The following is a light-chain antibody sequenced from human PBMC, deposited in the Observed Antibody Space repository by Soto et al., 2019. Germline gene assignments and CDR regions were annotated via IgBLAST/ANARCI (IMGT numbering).Light chain of an antibody. V-gene: IGKV3-20*01. CDR3: QQYGSSPFLT. CDR2: GAS. J-gene: IGKJ4*01. CDR1: QSVSSSY. Sequence: EIVLTQSPGTLSLSPGERATLSCRASQSVSSSYLAWYQQKPGQAPRLLIYGASSRATGIPDRFSGSGSGTDFTLTISRLGPEDFAVYYCQQYGSSPFLTFGGGTKVEIK.